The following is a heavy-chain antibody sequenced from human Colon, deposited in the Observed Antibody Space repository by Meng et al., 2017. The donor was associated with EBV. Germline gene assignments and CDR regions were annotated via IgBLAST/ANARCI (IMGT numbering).Heavy chain of an antibody. Sequence: AQLLEPGPGLVEPSGTLPLTCAASGASISSNNWWSWVRQPPGKGLEWIGEIYHGGNTNYNPSLKSRVTISVDRSNDQFSLSLSSVTAADTAVYYCARGNAYNAPSFDYWGQGTLVTVS. CDR2: IYHGGNT. V-gene: IGHV4-4*02. CDR3: ARGNAYNAPSFDY. CDR1: GASISSNNW. J-gene: IGHJ4*02. D-gene: IGHD5-24*01.